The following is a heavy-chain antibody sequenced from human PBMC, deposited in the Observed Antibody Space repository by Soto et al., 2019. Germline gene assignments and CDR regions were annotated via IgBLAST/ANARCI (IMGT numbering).Heavy chain of an antibody. Sequence: QVQLVQSGAEVKKPGASVKVSCKASGYTFTSYGISWVRQAPGQGLEWMGWISAYNGNTNYAQKLQGRVTMTTDTXXSXAXXELGSLRSDDTAVYYCARDSVSYYYDGSGYPRFDYWGQGTLVTVSS. CDR2: ISAYNGNT. V-gene: IGHV1-18*01. J-gene: IGHJ4*02. CDR1: GYTFTSYG. CDR3: ARDSVSYYYDGSGYPRFDY. D-gene: IGHD3-22*01.